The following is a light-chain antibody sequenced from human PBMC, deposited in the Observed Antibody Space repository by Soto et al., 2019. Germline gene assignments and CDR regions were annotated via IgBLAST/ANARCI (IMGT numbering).Light chain of an antibody. CDR2: AAS. V-gene: IGKV1-27*01. CDR1: QGISNY. Sequence: DIQMTQSPSSLSASVGDRVTITCRASQGISNYLAWYQQKPGKVPKLLIYAASTLQSGVPSRFSGSGSGTDFTLTISSLQPEDGATYYCQKYNSAPRTFGQGTKVESK. J-gene: IGKJ1*01. CDR3: QKYNSAPRT.